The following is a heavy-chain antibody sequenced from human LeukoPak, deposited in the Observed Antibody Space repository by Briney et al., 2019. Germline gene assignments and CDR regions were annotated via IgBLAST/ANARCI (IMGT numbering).Heavy chain of an antibody. V-gene: IGHV3-33*06. CDR3: AKGGLAVAGIDS. J-gene: IGHJ4*02. CDR2: IWYDGSNK. D-gene: IGHD6-19*01. Sequence: GRSLRLSCAASGFIFKNYGMHWVRQAPGKGLEWVAMIWYDGSNKYYVDSVTGRFTISRDNSKNTVYLQMNSLRADDTAVYYCAKGGLAVAGIDSWGQGTLVTVSS. CDR1: GFIFKNYG.